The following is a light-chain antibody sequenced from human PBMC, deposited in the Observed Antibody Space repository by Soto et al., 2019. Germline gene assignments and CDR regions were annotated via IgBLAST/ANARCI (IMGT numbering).Light chain of an antibody. Sequence: EILLTQSPGTLSLSPGERATLSCRASQSVRNSYLAWYQQKPGQAPRLLIYGASGRATGIPDRFSGSGSGTDFTLTISRRGPEDFAVYYCQQYGSSPYTFGQGTKLEI. V-gene: IGKV3-20*01. J-gene: IGKJ2*01. CDR2: GAS. CDR3: QQYGSSPYT. CDR1: QSVRNSY.